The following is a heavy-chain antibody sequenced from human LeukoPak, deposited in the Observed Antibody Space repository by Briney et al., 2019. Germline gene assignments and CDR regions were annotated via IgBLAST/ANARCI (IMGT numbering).Heavy chain of an antibody. Sequence: GGSLRLSCAASGFTFSSYWMTWVRQAPGKGLEWVANMNQDGTKKYYVDSVEGRFTISRDNAKNSLYLQMNSLRAEDTAVYYCARADSGGYVGYDFYYWGQGTLVTVSS. D-gene: IGHD6-19*01. CDR3: ARADSGGYVGYDFYY. CDR2: MNQDGTKK. V-gene: IGHV3-7*01. J-gene: IGHJ4*02. CDR1: GFTFSSYW.